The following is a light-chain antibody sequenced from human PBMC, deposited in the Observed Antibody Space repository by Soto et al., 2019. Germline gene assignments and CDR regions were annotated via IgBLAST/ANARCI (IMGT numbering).Light chain of an antibody. CDR3: SSYTSSSTWV. Sequence: QSALTQPASVSGSPGQSITISCTGTSSDVSGYNYVSWYQQHPGKAPKLMMYDVSNRPSGVSNRFSGSMSGNTASLTIGGLQSEDEADYYCSSYTSSSTWVFGGGTKLTVL. V-gene: IGLV2-14*01. CDR1: SSDVSGYNY. CDR2: DVS. J-gene: IGLJ3*02.